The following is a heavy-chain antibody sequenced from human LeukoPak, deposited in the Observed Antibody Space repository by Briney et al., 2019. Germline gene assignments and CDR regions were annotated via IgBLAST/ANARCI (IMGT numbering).Heavy chain of an antibody. J-gene: IGHJ4*02. Sequence: GGSLRLSCAASGFTFSSYAMSWVRQAPGKGLEWVSGISGSGDNTYYADSVKGRFTISRDNSKNTLYVQVNSLGTEDTAAYYCAKETMVRGVFDYWGQGTLVTVSS. CDR2: ISGSGDNT. V-gene: IGHV3-23*01. CDR3: AKETMVRGVFDY. CDR1: GFTFSSYA. D-gene: IGHD3-10*01.